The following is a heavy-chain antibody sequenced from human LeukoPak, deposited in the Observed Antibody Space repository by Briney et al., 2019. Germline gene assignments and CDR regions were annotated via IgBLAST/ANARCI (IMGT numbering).Heavy chain of an antibody. D-gene: IGHD3-22*01. V-gene: IGHV1-8*01. Sequence: GASVKVSCKASGYTFTSYDINWVREATGQGLEWMGWMNPNSGNTGYAQKFQGRVTMTRNTSISTAYMELSSLRSEDTAVYYCARGPYYYDSSGYYHDYWGQGTLVTVSS. J-gene: IGHJ4*02. CDR3: ARGPYYYDSSGYYHDY. CDR2: MNPNSGNT. CDR1: GYTFTSYD.